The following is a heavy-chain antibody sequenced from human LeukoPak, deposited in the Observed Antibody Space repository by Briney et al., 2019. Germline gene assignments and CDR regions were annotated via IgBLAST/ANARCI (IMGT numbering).Heavy chain of an antibody. CDR2: ISGSGGNT. Sequence: GGSLRLSCAASGFTFSTYAMSWVRQAPGKGLEWVSTISGSGGNTYYVDSVKGRFTISRDNSKNTMFLQMNSLGAEDTAVYYCAKLIGRQLGDYWGQGTLVTVSS. CDR1: GFTFSTYA. V-gene: IGHV3-23*01. J-gene: IGHJ4*02. D-gene: IGHD1-26*01. CDR3: AKLIGRQLGDY.